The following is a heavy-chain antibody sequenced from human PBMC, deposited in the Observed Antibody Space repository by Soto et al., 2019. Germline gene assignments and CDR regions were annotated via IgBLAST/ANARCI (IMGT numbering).Heavy chain of an antibody. Sequence: QVQLQESGPGLVKSSHTLSLTCTVSGGSISSGGYYWSWIRQHPGKGLEWIGYIYYSGSTYYNPSLKSRVTISVDTSKNHFSLKLSSVTAADTAVYYCARGPSQLPFDYWGQGTLVTVSS. J-gene: IGHJ4*02. CDR2: IYYSGST. CDR3: ARGPSQLPFDY. V-gene: IGHV4-31*03. CDR1: GGSISSGGYY. D-gene: IGHD2-2*01.